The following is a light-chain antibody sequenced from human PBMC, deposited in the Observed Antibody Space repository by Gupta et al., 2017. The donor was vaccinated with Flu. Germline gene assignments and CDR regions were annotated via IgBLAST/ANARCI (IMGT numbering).Light chain of an antibody. CDR1: QSVSSS. CDR3: QQRSNWPPYT. Sequence: DRTTLSCMASQSVSSSLAWYQQKPGQAPRLLIYDASNRATGIPARFSGSGSGTDFTLTISSLEPEDFAVYYCQQRSNWPPYTFGQGTKLEIK. V-gene: IGKV3-11*01. CDR2: DAS. J-gene: IGKJ2*01.